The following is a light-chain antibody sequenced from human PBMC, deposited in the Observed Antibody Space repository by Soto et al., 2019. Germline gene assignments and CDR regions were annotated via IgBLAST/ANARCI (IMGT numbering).Light chain of an antibody. CDR2: DVS. CDR1: QTLRRW. Sequence: EIQITQSPSTLCGSVGDRVPITCRASQTLRRWLAWYQQKPGKAPKLLIYDVSNVKIGVPSRFSGGGSGTEFTLTISSLQPDDFATYYCQQYNSYLWRFGQGTKVDIK. V-gene: IGKV1-5*01. CDR3: QQYNSYLWR. J-gene: IGKJ1*01.